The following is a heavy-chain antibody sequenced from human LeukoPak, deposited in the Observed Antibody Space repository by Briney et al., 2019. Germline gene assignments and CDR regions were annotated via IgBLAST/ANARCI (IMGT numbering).Heavy chain of an antibody. CDR2: IYTSGST. D-gene: IGHD3-10*01. CDR1: VGSISSYY. V-gene: IGHV4-4*07. CDR3: ARDLPGGRRGSGSYYFDY. J-gene: IGHJ4*02. Sequence: SETLSLTCTVSVGSISSYYWSWIRQPAGKGLEWIGRIYTSGSTNYNPSLKTPVTMSVDTSKNQFSLKLSSVTAADTAVYYCARDLPGGRRGSGSYYFDYWGQGTLVTVSS.